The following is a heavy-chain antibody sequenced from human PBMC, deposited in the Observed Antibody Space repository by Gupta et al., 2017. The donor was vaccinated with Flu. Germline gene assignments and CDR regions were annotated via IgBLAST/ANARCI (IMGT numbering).Heavy chain of an antibody. CDR3: AKDLRQQLVREYAFDI. V-gene: IGHV3-23*01. D-gene: IGHD6-13*01. CDR1: GFTFSSYA. Sequence: EVQLLESGGGLVQPGGSLRLSCAASGFTFSSYAMSWVRQAPGKGLEWVSAISGSGGSTYYADSVKGRFTISRDNSKNTLYLQMNSLRAEDTAVYYCAKDLRQQLVREYAFDIWGQGTMVTVSS. J-gene: IGHJ3*02. CDR2: ISGSGGST.